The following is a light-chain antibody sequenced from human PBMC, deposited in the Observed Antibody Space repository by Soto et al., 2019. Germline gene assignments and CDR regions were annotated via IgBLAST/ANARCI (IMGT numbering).Light chain of an antibody. CDR2: YDS. CDR1: NIGSKS. V-gene: IGLV3-21*04. J-gene: IGLJ2*01. Sequence: SYELTQPPSVSVAPGKTARITCGGNNIGSKSVHWYQQKPGQAPVLVIYYDSDRPSGTPERFSGSNSGNTATLTISRVEAGDEADYYCQVWDSSSVVFGGGTKLTVL. CDR3: QVWDSSSVV.